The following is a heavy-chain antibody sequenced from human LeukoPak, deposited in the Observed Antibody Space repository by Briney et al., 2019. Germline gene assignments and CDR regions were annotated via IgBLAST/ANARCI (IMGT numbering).Heavy chain of an antibody. CDR3: ARFRYGSGSPFDY. D-gene: IGHD3-10*01. CDR1: GGSISSYY. Sequence: SETLSLTCSVSGGSISSYYWSWIRQPPGKGLEWIGYIYYSGSTNYNPSLKSRVTISVDTSKNQFSLKLSSVTAADTAVYYCARFRYGSGSPFDYWGQGTLVTVSS. CDR2: IYYSGST. J-gene: IGHJ4*02. V-gene: IGHV4-59*08.